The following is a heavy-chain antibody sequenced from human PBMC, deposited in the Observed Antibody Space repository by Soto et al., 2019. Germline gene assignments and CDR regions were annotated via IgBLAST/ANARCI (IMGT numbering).Heavy chain of an antibody. CDR1: GFTSGSYV. J-gene: IGHJ6*02. CDR2: IPYDGSNN. Sequence: QVQLVESGGGVVQPGGSLGFSGAASGFTSGSYVSPWARQPPAKGLAWVPFIPYDGSNNYYADSVKGRFTISRDNSKNTLYLQMNSLRAEDTAVYYCAREDEPYYYGMDVWGQGTTVTVSS. CDR3: AREDEPYYYGMDV. V-gene: IGHV3-30-3*01.